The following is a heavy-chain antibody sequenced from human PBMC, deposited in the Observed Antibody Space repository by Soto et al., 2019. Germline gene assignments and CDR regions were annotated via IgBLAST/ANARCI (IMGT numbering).Heavy chain of an antibody. J-gene: IGHJ5*02. CDR3: ARDLRVYSSSSWENWFDP. CDR2: ISAYNGNT. V-gene: IGHV1-18*04. Sequence: ASVKVSCKASGYTFTSYGISRARQAPGQGLEWMGWISAYNGNTNYAQKLQGRVTMTTDTSTSTAYMELRSLRSDDTAVYYCARDLRVYSSSSWENWFDPWGQGTLVTVSS. CDR1: GYTFTSYG. D-gene: IGHD6-6*01.